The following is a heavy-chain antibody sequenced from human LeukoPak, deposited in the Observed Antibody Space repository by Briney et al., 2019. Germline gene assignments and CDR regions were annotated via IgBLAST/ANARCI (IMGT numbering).Heavy chain of an antibody. CDR3: ARDLTSTPNWEFDY. CDR1: GYTFADYF. D-gene: IGHD1-26*01. Sequence: ASVKVSCKASGYTFADYFIQWVRQAPGQELEWVGRINCNSGGTEYAQKFQGRVTMTRDTSINTAYVEVSSLKSDDTAVYYCARDLTSTPNWEFDYWGQGTLVTVSS. J-gene: IGHJ4*02. CDR2: INCNSGGT. V-gene: IGHV1-2*06.